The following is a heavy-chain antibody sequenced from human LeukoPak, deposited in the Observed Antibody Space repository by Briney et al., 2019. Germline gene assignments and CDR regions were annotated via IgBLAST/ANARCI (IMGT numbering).Heavy chain of an antibody. CDR2: MNANNGDT. CDR1: GYTFANYG. J-gene: IGHJ5*02. CDR3: ARPLGKGANWFDP. D-gene: IGHD4/OR15-4a*01. Sequence: ASVKVSCKASGYTFANYGLSWVRQAPGQGLEWMGWMNANNGDTNYAQKFQGRVRMTTDTSTSTAYMGLRSLRSDDTAVYFCARPLGKGANWFDPWGQGTLVTVSS. V-gene: IGHV1-18*01.